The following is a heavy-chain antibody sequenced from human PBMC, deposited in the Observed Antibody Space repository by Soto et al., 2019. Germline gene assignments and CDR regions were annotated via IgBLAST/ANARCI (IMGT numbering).Heavy chain of an antibody. CDR1: GFSLSNARMG. Sequence: SGPTLVNPTETLTLTCTVSGFSLSNARMGVSWIRQPPGKALEWLAHIFSNDEKSYSTSLKSRLTISKDTSKSQVVLTMTNMDNVDTAKYYCARIWQSGYYGSGSYPDAFDIWGQGSMVTVSS. V-gene: IGHV2-26*01. CDR3: ARIWQSGYYGSGSYPDAFDI. D-gene: IGHD3-10*01. CDR2: IFSNDEK. J-gene: IGHJ3*02.